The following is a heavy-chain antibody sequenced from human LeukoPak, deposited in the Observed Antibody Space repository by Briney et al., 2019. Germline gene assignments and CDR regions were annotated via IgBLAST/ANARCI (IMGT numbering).Heavy chain of an antibody. CDR2: IIPIFGTA. J-gene: IGHJ4*02. Sequence: ASVKVSCKASGGTFSSYAISWERQAPGQGLEWMGGIIPIFGTANYAQKFQGRVTITADESTSTAYMELSSLRSEDTAVYYCARDGYSYGVTGPFDYWGQGTLVTVSS. D-gene: IGHD5-18*01. CDR3: ARDGYSYGVTGPFDY. CDR1: GGTFSSYA. V-gene: IGHV1-69*13.